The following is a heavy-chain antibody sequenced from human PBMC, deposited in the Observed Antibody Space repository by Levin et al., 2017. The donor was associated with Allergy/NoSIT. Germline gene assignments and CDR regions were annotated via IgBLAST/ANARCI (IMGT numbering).Heavy chain of an antibody. Sequence: GASVKVSCAAXXXPVGREYSGRLRQDTGKGLEWVSAISGSGGSTYYADSVKGRFTISRDNSKNTLYLQMNSLRAEDTAVYYCAKEGYYDSSSPDYWGQGTLVTVSS. D-gene: IGHD3-22*01. J-gene: IGHJ4*02. CDR3: AKEGYYDSSSPDY. CDR1: XXPVGREY. V-gene: IGHV3-23*01. CDR2: ISGSGGST.